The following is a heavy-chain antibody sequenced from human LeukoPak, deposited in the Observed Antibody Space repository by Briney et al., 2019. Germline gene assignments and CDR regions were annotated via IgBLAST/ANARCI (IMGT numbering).Heavy chain of an antibody. CDR1: GFTFSSYG. J-gene: IGHJ6*02. CDR3: ARAYRSGRMALGFYYYYGMDV. CDR2: ILYDGSNK. V-gene: IGHV3-33*01. D-gene: IGHD3-10*01. Sequence: GSLRLSCAASGFTFSSYGMHWVRQAPGKGLEWVAVILYDGSNKYYADSVKGGFTISRDNSKNTLYLQMNSLRAEDTAVYYCARAYRSGRMALGFYYYYGMDVWGQGTTVTVSS.